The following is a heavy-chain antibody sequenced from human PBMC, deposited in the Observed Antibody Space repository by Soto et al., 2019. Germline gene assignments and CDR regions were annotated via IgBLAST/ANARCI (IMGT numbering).Heavy chain of an antibody. D-gene: IGHD6-13*01. CDR1: GGSISSGGYY. V-gene: IGHV4-31*03. J-gene: IGHJ5*02. CDR2: IYYSGST. CDR3: ARGGGIAAAGTPFDP. Sequence: SETLSLTCTVSGGSISSGGYYWSWIRQHPGKGLEWIGYIYYSGSTYYNPSLKSRVTISVDTSKNQFSLKLSSVTAADTAAYYRARGGGIAAAGTPFDPWGQGTQVTVSS.